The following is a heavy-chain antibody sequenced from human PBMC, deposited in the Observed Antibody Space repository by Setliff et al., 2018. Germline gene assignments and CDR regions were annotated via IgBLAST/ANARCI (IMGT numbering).Heavy chain of an antibody. CDR1: GYTFTSYD. D-gene: IGHD5-18*01. J-gene: IGHJ4*02. CDR3: ARNIGMGQRDYFDY. CDR2: MNPTSGNT. Sequence: ASVKVSCKASGYTFTSYDINWVRQATGQGLEWMGWMNPTSGNTGYAQKFQGRVTMTRNTSISTSYMELTSLTSEDTAVYYCARNIGMGQRDYFDYWGQGTVVTVSS. V-gene: IGHV1-8*01.